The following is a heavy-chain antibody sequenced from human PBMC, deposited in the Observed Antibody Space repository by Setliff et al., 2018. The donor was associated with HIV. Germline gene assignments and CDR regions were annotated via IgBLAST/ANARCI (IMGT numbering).Heavy chain of an antibody. Sequence: GGSLRLSCAASGFTFSSYGMHWVRQAPGKGLEWVAVMSFDGGNKFYADSVKGRLTISRDNSKNTLYLQMNSLRPEDTAVYYCAKDPTSHWGYYDSSGIGGPFDFWGQGTLVTVSS. CDR3: AKDPTSHWGYYDSSGIGGPFDF. J-gene: IGHJ4*02. V-gene: IGHV3-30*18. CDR1: GFTFSSYG. D-gene: IGHD3-22*01. CDR2: MSFDGGNK.